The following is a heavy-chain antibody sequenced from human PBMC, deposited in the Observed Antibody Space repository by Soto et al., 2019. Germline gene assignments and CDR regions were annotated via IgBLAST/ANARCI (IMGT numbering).Heavy chain of an antibody. J-gene: IGHJ6*02. V-gene: IGHV3-15*01. D-gene: IGHD6-6*01. Sequence: GGSLRLSCAASGFTFSNAWMSWVRQAPGKGLEWVGRIKSKTDGGTTDYAAPVKGRFTIPRDDSKNTLYLQMNSLKTEDTAVYYCTTGGAARSYYYYGMDVWGQGTTVTVS. CDR2: IKSKTDGGTT. CDR1: GFTFSNAW. CDR3: TTGGAARSYYYYGMDV.